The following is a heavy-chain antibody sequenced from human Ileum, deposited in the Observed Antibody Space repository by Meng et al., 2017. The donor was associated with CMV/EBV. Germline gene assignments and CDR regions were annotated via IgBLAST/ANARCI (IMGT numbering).Heavy chain of an antibody. J-gene: IGHJ6*02. CDR2: IKSKTDGGTT. Sequence: GESLKISCAASGFTFSNAWMSWVRQAPGKGLEWVGRIKSKTDGGTTDYAAPVKGRFTISRDDSKNTLYLQMNSLKTEDTAVYYCTTDYYGDYYYYGMDVCGQGTTVADSS. V-gene: IGHV3-15*01. CDR1: GFTFSNAW. D-gene: IGHD4-17*01. CDR3: TTDYYGDYYYYGMDV.